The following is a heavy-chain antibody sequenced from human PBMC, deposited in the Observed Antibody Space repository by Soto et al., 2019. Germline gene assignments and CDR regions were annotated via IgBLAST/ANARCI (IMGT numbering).Heavy chain of an antibody. CDR3: ARESGYPWPYYYYGMDV. D-gene: IGHD5-12*01. J-gene: IGHJ6*02. CDR1: GFTFSGSA. Sequence: EVQLVESGGGLVQPGGSLKLSCAASGFTFSGSAMHWVRQASGKGLEWVGRIRSKANSYATAYAASVKGRFTISRDDSKNTAYLQMNSLKTEDTAVYYCARESGYPWPYYYYGMDVWGQGTTVTVSS. V-gene: IGHV3-73*02. CDR2: IRSKANSYAT.